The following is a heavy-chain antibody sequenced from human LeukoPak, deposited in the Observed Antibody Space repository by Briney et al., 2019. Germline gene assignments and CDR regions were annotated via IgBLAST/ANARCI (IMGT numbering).Heavy chain of an antibody. CDR3: ATPPGKVDY. Sequence: ASVKVSCKTSGFTFTGFHMQWVRQAPGQGLEWMGWINPNSGAATYAQKFQGRVNMTRDTSISAVYMELSRLTSDDTAVYYCATPPGKVDYWGQGTLVTVSS. V-gene: IGHV1-2*02. J-gene: IGHJ4*02. CDR1: GFTFTGFH. D-gene: IGHD4-23*01. CDR2: INPNSGAA.